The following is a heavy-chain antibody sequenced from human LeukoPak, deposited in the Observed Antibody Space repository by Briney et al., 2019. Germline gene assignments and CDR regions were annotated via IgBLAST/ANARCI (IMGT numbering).Heavy chain of an antibody. CDR3: AKDQRVVLRFLEWLCMDV. J-gene: IGHJ6*03. CDR1: GFIFSSYA. V-gene: IGHV3-23*01. Sequence: PGGSLRLSCAASGFIFSSYAMSWVRQAPGQGLEWVSAISGSGGSTYYADSVKGRFTISRDNSKNTLYLQMNSLRAEDTAVYYCAKDQRVVLRFLEWLCMDVWGKGTTVTVSS. CDR2: ISGSGGST. D-gene: IGHD3-3*01.